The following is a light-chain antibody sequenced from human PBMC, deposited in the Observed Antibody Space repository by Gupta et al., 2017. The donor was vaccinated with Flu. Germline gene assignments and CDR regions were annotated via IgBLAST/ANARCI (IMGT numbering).Light chain of an antibody. CDR3: QQRSNWPPDT. Sequence: EIVLTQSPATLSLSPGERATLSCRASQSVRSYLAWYKQKPGQAPRLLIYDASNRDTGIPARFSGSGYGKDFTLTISSREPEDFAVYYCQQRSNWPPDTFGQGTKLEIK. J-gene: IGKJ2*01. V-gene: IGKV3-11*01. CDR1: QSVRSY. CDR2: DAS.